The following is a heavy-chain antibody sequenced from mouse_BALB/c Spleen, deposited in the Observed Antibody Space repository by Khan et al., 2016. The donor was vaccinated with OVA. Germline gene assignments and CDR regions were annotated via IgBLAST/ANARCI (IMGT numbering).Heavy chain of an antibody. CDR2: IDPPSGNT. Sequence: EVQLQESGAELVKPGATVKLSCTASGLNFKDSYMHWLQQSPEQGLEWIGRIDPPSGNTKYDPKFQGKATITADTSSNTAYLQLSSLTSEDTAVYYYSKVVKYWGQGTTVTVSS. D-gene: IGHD1-3*01. V-gene: IGHV14-3*02. CDR1: GLNFKDSY. CDR3: SKVVKY. J-gene: IGHJ2*01.